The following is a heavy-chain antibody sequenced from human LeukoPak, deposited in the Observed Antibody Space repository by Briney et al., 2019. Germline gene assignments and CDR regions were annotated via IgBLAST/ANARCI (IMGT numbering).Heavy chain of an antibody. CDR1: GYSFTSYW. J-gene: IGHJ4*02. CDR2: IYPGDSDT. V-gene: IGHV5-51*01. D-gene: IGHD3-22*01. Sequence: GESLKISRKGSGYSFTSYWLGWVRQMPGKGLEWMGIIYPGDSDTRYSPSFQGQVTISADKSISTAYLQWSSLKASDTAMYYCARRNYYDSSGFLNWGQGTLVTVSS. CDR3: ARRNYYDSSGFLN.